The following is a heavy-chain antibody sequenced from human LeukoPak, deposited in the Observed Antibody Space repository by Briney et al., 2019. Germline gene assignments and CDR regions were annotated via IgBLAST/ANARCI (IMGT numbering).Heavy chain of an antibody. CDR2: ISGSGENT. CDR1: GFSFHTYA. D-gene: IGHD3-9*01. J-gene: IGHJ4*02. CDR3: AKGSVNYDILTGSCFDY. V-gene: IGHV3-23*01. Sequence: GGSLRLSCAASGFSFHTYAMKWVRQAPGKGLEWVSSISGSGENTYYADSVKGRFTISRDNYKNTLSLQMNSLRAEDTAVYYCAKGSVNYDILTGSCFDYWGQGTLVTVSS.